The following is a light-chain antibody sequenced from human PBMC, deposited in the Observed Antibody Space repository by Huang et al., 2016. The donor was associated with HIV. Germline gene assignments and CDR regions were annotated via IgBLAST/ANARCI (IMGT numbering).Light chain of an antibody. J-gene: IGKJ1*01. CDR2: AAS. V-gene: IGKV1-39*01. CDR1: QSISSY. CDR3: QQSYSTPPWT. Sequence: DIQMTQSPSSLSASVGDRVTITCRASQSISSYLNWYQQKPGKAPKLLIYAASSLQRGGPSRFSGRGSGTDFTLTISSLQPEDFATYYCQQSYSTPPWTFGQGTKVEIK.